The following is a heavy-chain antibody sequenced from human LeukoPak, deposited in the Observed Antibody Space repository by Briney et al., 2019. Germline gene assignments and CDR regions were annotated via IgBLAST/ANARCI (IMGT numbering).Heavy chain of an antibody. Sequence: GGSLRLSCAASGFTFSSYTMNWVRQAPGKGLEWLSYISSSGSTIYYADSVKGRFTISRDNAKNSLYLQMNSLRAEDTAVYYCARVFDSYYYDSGKFDYWGLGTLVTVST. D-gene: IGHD3-22*01. CDR3: ARVFDSYYYDSGKFDY. J-gene: IGHJ4*02. CDR1: GFTFSSYT. V-gene: IGHV3-48*01. CDR2: ISSSGSTI.